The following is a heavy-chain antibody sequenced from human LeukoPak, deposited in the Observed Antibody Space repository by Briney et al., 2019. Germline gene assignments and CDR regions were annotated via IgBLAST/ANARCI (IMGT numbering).Heavy chain of an antibody. CDR3: ARVARSIGLGDY. Sequence: ASVKVSCKASGYTFTSYYMHWVRQAPGQGLEWMGIINPSGGSTSYAQKFQGRVTMTRDTSTSTVYMEVSSLRSEDTAVYYCARVARSIGLGDYWGQGTLVTVSS. J-gene: IGHJ4*02. V-gene: IGHV1-46*01. CDR1: GYTFTSYY. D-gene: IGHD3-10*01. CDR2: INPSGGST.